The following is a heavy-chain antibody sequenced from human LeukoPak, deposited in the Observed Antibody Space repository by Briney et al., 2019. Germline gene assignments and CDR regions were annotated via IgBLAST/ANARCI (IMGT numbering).Heavy chain of an antibody. J-gene: IGHJ5*02. CDR2: IYPGDSDT. D-gene: IGHD5-24*01. CDR3: ARHGAPYKNWFDP. V-gene: IGHV5-51*01. Sequence: GASLKISCKCSGYSFTNYWIGWVRQMPGKGLEWMGIIYPGDSDTRYSPSFQGQVTISADKSISTAYLQWSSLKASDTAMYYCARHGAPYKNWFDPWGQGTLVTVSS. CDR1: GYSFTNYW.